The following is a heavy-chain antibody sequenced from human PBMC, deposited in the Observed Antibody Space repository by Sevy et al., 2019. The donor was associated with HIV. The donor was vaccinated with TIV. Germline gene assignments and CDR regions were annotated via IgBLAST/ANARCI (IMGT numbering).Heavy chain of an antibody. CDR2: ITRNSYEAYGGTT. CDR3: TRGLATADTPEYYFDY. Sequence: GGSLRLSCTTSGFTFDDYAMSWFRQAPGKGLEWVAFITRNSYEAYGGTTDYAASVKRRFIISRDDSKNIDYLQMNSLKTEDTAVYYCTRGLATADTPEYYFDYWGQGILVTVSS. D-gene: IGHD5-12*01. CDR1: GFTFDDYA. V-gene: IGHV3-49*03. J-gene: IGHJ4*02.